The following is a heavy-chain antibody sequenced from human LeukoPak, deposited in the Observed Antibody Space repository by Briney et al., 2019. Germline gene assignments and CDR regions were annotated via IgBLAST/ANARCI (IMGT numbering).Heavy chain of an antibody. CDR3: AKAYGSGRNYYMDV. Sequence: GGSLRLSCAASGFTFSSYGMSWVRQAPGKGLEWVSAISGSGGSTYYADSVKGRFTISRDNSKNTLYLQMNSLRAEDTAVYYCAKAYGSGRNYYMDVWGKGTTVTVSS. D-gene: IGHD3-10*01. V-gene: IGHV3-23*01. CDR2: ISGSGGST. CDR1: GFTFSSYG. J-gene: IGHJ6*03.